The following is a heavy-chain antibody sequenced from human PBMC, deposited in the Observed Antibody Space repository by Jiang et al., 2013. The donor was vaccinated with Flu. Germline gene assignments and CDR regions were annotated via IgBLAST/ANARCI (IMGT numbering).Heavy chain of an antibody. Sequence: PGGSLRLSCAASGFTFSAYWMTWVRQAPGKGLEWVANIKQDGSEKYHVDSVKGRFTISRDNAKNSLYLQMNSLRVEDTAVYYCARAPKDRTAALLAYYFYYGVDVWGQGTTVTVSS. D-gene: IGHD6-13*01. CDR1: GFTFSAYW. V-gene: IGHV3-7*03. CDR2: IKQDGSEK. J-gene: IGHJ6*02. CDR3: ARAPKDRTAALLAYYFYYGVDV.